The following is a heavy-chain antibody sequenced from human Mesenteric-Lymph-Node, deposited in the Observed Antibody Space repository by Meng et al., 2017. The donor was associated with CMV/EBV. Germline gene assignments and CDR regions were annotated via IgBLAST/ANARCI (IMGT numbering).Heavy chain of an antibody. D-gene: IGHD4-17*01. Sequence: SETLSLTCTVSGGSISSGDYYWTWIRQPPGKGLEWIGYIYSSGTTYYNPSLESRVTISVDTSKNQFSLKLSSVTAADTAVYYCARAIYGDWFDPWGQGTLVTVSS. CDR3: ARAIYGDWFDP. V-gene: IGHV4-30-4*08. J-gene: IGHJ5*02. CDR2: IYSSGTT. CDR1: GGSISSGDYY.